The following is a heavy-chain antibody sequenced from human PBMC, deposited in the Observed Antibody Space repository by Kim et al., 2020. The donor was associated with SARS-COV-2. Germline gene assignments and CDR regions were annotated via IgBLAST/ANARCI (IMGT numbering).Heavy chain of an antibody. CDR1: GGSISSSSYY. Sequence: SQTLSLTCTVSGGSISSSSYYWGWIRQPPGKGLEWIGSIYYSGSTYYNPSLKSRVTISVDTSKNQFSLKLSSVTAADTAVYYCARDDAFDIWGQGTMVTVSS. J-gene: IGHJ3*02. V-gene: IGHV4-39*07. CDR3: ARDDAFDI. CDR2: IYYSGST.